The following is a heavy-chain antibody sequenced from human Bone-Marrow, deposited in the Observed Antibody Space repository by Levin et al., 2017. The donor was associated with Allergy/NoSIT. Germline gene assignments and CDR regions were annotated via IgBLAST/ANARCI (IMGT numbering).Heavy chain of an antibody. CDR1: AFTFSDYD. CDR2: ISSSGLTI. J-gene: IGHJ4*02. Sequence: GGSLRLSCAASAFTFSDYDMNWVRQAPGKGLEWVSYISSSGLTIYYADSVKGRFTISRDNARSSLYLQMNSLRAEDTAIYYCARGIDYYQSGPYHYEGFGGNYFDFWGQGTLVTVSS. V-gene: IGHV3-48*03. D-gene: IGHD3-22*01. CDR3: ARGIDYYQSGPYHYEGFGGNYFDF.